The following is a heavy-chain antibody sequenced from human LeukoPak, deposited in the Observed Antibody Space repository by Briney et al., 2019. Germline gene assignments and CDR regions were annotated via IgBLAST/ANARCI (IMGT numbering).Heavy chain of an antibody. V-gene: IGHV3-30*18. CDR1: GFTFSSYG. J-gene: IGHJ5*01. Sequence: PGRSLRLSCAASGFTFSSYGMHWVRQAPGKGLEWVAVISYDGSNKYYADSVKGRFTISRDNSKNTLYLQMNSLRAEDTAVYYCAKSFLTFGGVIERWFDPWGQGTTVTVSS. CDR2: ISYDGSNK. CDR3: AKSFLTFGGVIERWFDP. D-gene: IGHD3-16*02.